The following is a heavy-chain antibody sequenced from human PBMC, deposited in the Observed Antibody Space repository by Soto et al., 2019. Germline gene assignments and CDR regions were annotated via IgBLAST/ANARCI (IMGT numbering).Heavy chain of an antibody. CDR3: ARIAAAGRSDFDY. Sequence: ASVKVSCKASGYTFTSYAISWVRQAPGQGLEWMGGIIPIFGTANYAQKFQGRVTITADESTSTAYMELSSLRSEDTAVYYCARIAAAGRSDFDYWGQGTLVTSPQ. J-gene: IGHJ4*02. V-gene: IGHV1-69*13. CDR1: GYTFTSYA. CDR2: IIPIFGTA. D-gene: IGHD6-13*01.